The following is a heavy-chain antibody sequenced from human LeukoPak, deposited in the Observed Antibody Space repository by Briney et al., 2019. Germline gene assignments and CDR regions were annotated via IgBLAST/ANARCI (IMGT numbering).Heavy chain of an antibody. D-gene: IGHD1-26*01. CDR3: ARDRRSGSFLFDY. J-gene: IGHJ4*02. Sequence: ASVKVSCKASGYTFTSYGISWVRQAPGQGLEWMGWISAYNGNTNYAQKLQGRVTMTTDTSTSTAYVELRSLSSDDTAAYYCARDRRSGSFLFDYWGQGTLVTVSS. CDR2: ISAYNGNT. CDR1: GYTFTSYG. V-gene: IGHV1-18*01.